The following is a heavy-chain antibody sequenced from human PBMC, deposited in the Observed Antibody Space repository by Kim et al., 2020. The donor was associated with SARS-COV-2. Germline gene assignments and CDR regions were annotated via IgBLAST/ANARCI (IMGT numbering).Heavy chain of an antibody. CDR3: TTLTSGWFGELSLIDY. CDR1: GFTFSNAW. V-gene: IGHV3-15*01. D-gene: IGHD3-10*01. Sequence: GGSLRLSCAASGFTFSNAWMSWVRQAPGKGLEWVGRIKSKTDGGTTDYAAPVKGRFTISRDDSKNTLYLQMNSLKTEDTAVYYCTTLTSGWFGELSLIDYWGQGTLVTVSS. CDR2: IKSKTDGGTT. J-gene: IGHJ4*02.